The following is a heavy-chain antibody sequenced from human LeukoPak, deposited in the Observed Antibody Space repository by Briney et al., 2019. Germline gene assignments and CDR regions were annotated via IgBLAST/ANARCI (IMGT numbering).Heavy chain of an antibody. D-gene: IGHD5-24*01. V-gene: IGHV3-73*01. Sequence: GGSLRLSCAASGFTFSGFSLHWVRQASGKGLEWVGRIRNKANNYATTYAASVRGRFTISRDDSKNTAYLQMNSLKTEDTALYYCATSSNAYNDHWGQGTLVTVSS. J-gene: IGHJ4*02. CDR3: ATSSNAYNDH. CDR2: IRNKANNYAT. CDR1: GFTFSGFS.